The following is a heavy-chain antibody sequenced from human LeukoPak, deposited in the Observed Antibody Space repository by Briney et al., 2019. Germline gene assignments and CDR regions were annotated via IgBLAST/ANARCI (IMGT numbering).Heavy chain of an antibody. V-gene: IGHV1-69*13. CDR1: GGSFNTYA. J-gene: IGHJ4*02. CDR3: ASRRFGDLLFDH. CDR2: IILMFGTS. D-gene: IGHD3-10*01. Sequence: GASVKVSCRPSGGSFNTYAINWVRQAPGQGLEWMGAIILMFGTSHYAQNFQGRVTITADESTNTVYMELSSLRSEDTAMYYCASRRFGDLLFDHWGQGTLVTVSS.